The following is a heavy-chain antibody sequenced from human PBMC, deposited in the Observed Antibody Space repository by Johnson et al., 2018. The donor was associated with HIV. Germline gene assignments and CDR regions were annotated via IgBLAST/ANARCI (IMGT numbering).Heavy chain of an antibody. Sequence: QLVESGGGLVQPGGSLRLSCAASGFTFSSYAMSWVRQAPGKGLEWVSLITWDGGSTYYADSVKGRFTISRDISKNSLYLQMNSLRAEDTALYYCAKDIWALGDWVDAFDIWGQGTMVTVSS. J-gene: IGHJ3*02. CDR1: GFTFSSYA. D-gene: IGHD3-16*01. V-gene: IGHV3-43D*03. CDR2: ITWDGGST. CDR3: AKDIWALGDWVDAFDI.